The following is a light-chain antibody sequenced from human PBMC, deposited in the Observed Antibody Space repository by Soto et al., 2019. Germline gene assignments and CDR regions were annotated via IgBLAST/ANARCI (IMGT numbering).Light chain of an antibody. CDR3: SSYTNRNTWV. CDR2: EVS. Sequence: QSALTQPASVSASPGQSITISCSGTSSDVGGYNFVSWYQQHPGKVPKLMIYEVSARPSGVSNRSSGSKSDNTASLTISGLQAEDEADYYCSSYTNRNTWVFGGGTKLTVL. CDR1: SSDVGGYNF. J-gene: IGLJ3*02. V-gene: IGLV2-14*01.